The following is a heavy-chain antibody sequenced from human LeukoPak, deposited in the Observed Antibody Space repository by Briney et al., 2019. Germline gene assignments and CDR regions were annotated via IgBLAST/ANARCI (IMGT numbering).Heavy chain of an antibody. CDR3: ARDYGGDAGLDS. CDR2: IWSDDRNK. J-gene: IGHJ4*02. CDR1: GFTFSSYG. D-gene: IGHD4-23*01. V-gene: IGHV3-33*01. Sequence: GGSLRLSCAASGFTFSSYGMHWVRQAPGKGLEWVALIWSDDRNKYYADSVKGQSTISRDNSKNTLYLQMNSLRAEDTAVYYCARDYGGDAGLDSWGQGTLVTVSS.